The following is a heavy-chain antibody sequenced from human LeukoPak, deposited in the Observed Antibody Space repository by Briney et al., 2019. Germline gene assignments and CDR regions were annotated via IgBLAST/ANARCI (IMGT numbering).Heavy chain of an antibody. J-gene: IGHJ6*03. V-gene: IGHV1-2*02. CDR3: ARDRGIWFGERNPYYYYYMDV. CDR2: INPNSGGT. Sequence: ASVKVSCKASGYTFTGYYMHWVRQAPGQGLEWMGWINPNSGGTNYAQKFQGRVTMTRDTSISTAYMELSRLRSDDTAVYYCARDRGIWFGERNPYYYYYMDVWGKGTTVTVSS. CDR1: GYTFTGYY. D-gene: IGHD3-10*01.